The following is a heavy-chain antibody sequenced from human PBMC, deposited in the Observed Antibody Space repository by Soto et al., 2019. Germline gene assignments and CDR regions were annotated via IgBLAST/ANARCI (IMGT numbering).Heavy chain of an antibody. CDR1: GGTFSSYA. J-gene: IGHJ6*02. CDR2: IIPIFGTA. CDR3: ARWGPVDYDFWSGHYTGFYYYGMDV. V-gene: IGHV1-69*13. D-gene: IGHD3-3*01. Sequence: SVKVSCKASGGTFSSYAISWVRQAPGQGLEWMGGIIPIFGTANYAQKFQGRVTITADESTSTAYMELSSLRSEDTAVYYCARWGPVDYDFWSGHYTGFYYYGMDVWGQGTTVTVYS.